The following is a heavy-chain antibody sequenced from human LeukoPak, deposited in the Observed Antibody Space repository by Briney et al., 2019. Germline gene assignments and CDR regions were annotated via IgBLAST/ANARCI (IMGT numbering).Heavy chain of an antibody. V-gene: IGHV1-69*13. D-gene: IGHD5-24*01. J-gene: IGHJ4*02. CDR2: IIPIFGTA. CDR1: GGTFSSYA. Sequence: ASVKVSCKASGGTFSSYAISWVRQAPGQGPEWMGGIIPIFGTANYAQKFQGRVTITADESTSTAYMELSSLRSEDTAVYYCARAWDGYNYYFDYWGQGTLVTVSS. CDR3: ARAWDGYNYYFDY.